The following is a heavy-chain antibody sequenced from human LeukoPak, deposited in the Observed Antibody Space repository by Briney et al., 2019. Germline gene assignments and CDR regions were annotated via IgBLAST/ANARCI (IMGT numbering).Heavy chain of an antibody. CDR1: GGSFSGYY. D-gene: IGHD3-22*01. J-gene: IGHJ4*02. CDR2: INHSGST. V-gene: IGHV4-34*01. Sequence: SETLSLTCAVYGGSFSGYYWSWIRQPPGKGLEWIGEINHSGSTNYNPSLKSRVTISVDTSKNQFSLKLSSVTAADTAVYYCARGRGYYYDSSGYIYFDYWGQGTLVTVSS. CDR3: ARGRGYYYDSSGYIYFDY.